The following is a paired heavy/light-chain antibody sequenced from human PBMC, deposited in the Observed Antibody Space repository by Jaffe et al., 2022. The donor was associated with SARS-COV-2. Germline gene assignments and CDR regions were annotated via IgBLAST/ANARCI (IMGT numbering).Heavy chain of an antibody. CDR3: TTDRTPWEMVAARGAFDY. Sequence: EVQLVESGGGLVKPGGSLRLSCAASGFTFSNAWMSWVRQAPGKGLEWVGRIKSKTDGGTTDYAAPVKGRFTISRDDSKNTLYLQMNSLKTEDTAVYYCTTDRTPWEMVAARGAFDYWGQGTLVTVSS. CDR2: IKSKTDGGTT. D-gene: IGHD2-15*01. J-gene: IGHJ4*02. CDR1: GFTFSNAW. V-gene: IGHV3-15*01.
Light chain of an antibody. CDR3: QKYNSAPFT. CDR2: AAS. CDR1: QGISNY. Sequence: DIQMTQSPSSLSASVGDRVTITCRASQGISNYLAWYQQKPGKVPKLLIYAASTLQSGVPSRFSGSGSGTDFTLTISSLQPEDVATYYCQKYNSAPFTFGPGTKVDIK. J-gene: IGKJ3*01. V-gene: IGKV1-27*01.